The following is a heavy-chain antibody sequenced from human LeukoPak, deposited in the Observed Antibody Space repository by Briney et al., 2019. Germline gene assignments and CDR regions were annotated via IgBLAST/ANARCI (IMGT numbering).Heavy chain of an antibody. Sequence: SETLSLTCAVYGGSFSGYYWSWIRQPPGKGLEWIGEISHSGSTNYNPSLKSRVTISVDTSKNQFSLKLSSVTAADTAVYYCATDQTRDFDYWGQGTLVTVSS. V-gene: IGHV4-34*01. CDR1: GGSFSGYY. CDR2: ISHSGST. CDR3: ATDQTRDFDY. J-gene: IGHJ4*02.